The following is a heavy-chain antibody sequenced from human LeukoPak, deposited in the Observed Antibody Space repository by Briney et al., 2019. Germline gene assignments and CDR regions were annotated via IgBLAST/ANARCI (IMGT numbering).Heavy chain of an antibody. CDR1: KFTFSNYG. D-gene: IGHD3-10*01. V-gene: IGHV3-30*18. Sequence: GGSLRLSCTASKFTFSNYGMQWVRQAPGKGLEWVAVISSDGGTKYYADSVKGRFTLSRDNSRNTLGLQMNSLGPEDTAVYYCAKEYDSGGYGAYFDYWGQGTLVTVPS. J-gene: IGHJ4*02. CDR2: ISSDGGTK. CDR3: AKEYDSGGYGAYFDY.